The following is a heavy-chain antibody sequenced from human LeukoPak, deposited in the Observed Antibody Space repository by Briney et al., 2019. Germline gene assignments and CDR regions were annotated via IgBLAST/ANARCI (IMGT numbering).Heavy chain of an antibody. CDR2: IRSKAYGGTT. Sequence: PGGSLRLSCTASGFTFGDYAMSWFRQAPGKGLEWVGFIRSKAYGGTTEYAASVKGRFTISRDDSKSIAYLQMNSLKTEDTAVYYCTRSLHNWNGYYYYYYMDVWGKGTTVTVSS. J-gene: IGHJ6*03. V-gene: IGHV3-49*03. CDR3: TRSLHNWNGYYYYYYMDV. CDR1: GFTFGDYA. D-gene: IGHD1-1*01.